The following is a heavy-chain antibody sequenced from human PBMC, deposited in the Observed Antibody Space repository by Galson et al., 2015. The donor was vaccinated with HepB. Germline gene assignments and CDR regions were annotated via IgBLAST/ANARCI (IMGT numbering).Heavy chain of an antibody. J-gene: IGHJ4*02. CDR1: GFTLSSSR. CDR2: ISSSSSYI. Sequence: SLRLSCPASGFTLSSSRMNWVRQAPGKGLEWVSSISSSSSYIYYADSVKVRFTIPRDNAKNSLYLKTNSLRSEDTAVYYCAGATTGTEGDYYGSGHPPGFDYWGQGTLVTVSS. V-gene: IGHV3-21*01. CDR3: AGATTGTEGDYYGSGHPPGFDY. D-gene: IGHD3-10*01.